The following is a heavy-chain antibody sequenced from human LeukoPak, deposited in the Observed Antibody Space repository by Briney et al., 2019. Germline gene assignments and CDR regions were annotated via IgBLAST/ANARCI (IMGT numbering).Heavy chain of an antibody. CDR1: GDSVSSASYF. D-gene: IGHD1-26*01. CDR3: ARPAYRGSYYDAFDI. CDR2: IYYSGST. J-gene: IGHJ3*02. Sequence: PSETLSLTCTVSGDSVSSASYFWSWIRQSPGKGLEWIGSIYYSGSTYYNPSLKSRVTISVDTSKNKFSLKLNSVTAADTAVYYCARPAYRGSYYDAFDIWGQGTMVTVSS. V-gene: IGHV4-39*01.